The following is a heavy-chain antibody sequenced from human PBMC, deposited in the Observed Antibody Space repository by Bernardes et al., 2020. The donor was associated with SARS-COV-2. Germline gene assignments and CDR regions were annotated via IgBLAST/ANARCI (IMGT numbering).Heavy chain of an antibody. CDR1: GCSISTGDYS. CDR3: ARGTLTSRATYYFDS. Sequence: SETLSLTCAVSGCSISTGDYSWIWIRQPPGKGLEWIGYIYQSGTTYYNPSLKSRVTISLDRSKTHFSLNLSSVTAADTAMYYCARGTLTSRATYYFDSWGQGTLVTVSS. CDR2: IYQSGTT. V-gene: IGHV4-30-2*01. J-gene: IGHJ4*02.